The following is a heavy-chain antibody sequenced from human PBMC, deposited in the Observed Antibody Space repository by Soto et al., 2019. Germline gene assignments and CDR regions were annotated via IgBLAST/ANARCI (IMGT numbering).Heavy chain of an antibody. CDR3: ARGNSFRWFDP. J-gene: IGHJ5*02. CDR2: IYYSGST. V-gene: IGHV4-39*07. Sequence: QLQLQESGPGLVKPSETLSLTCTVSGGSISSSSYYWGWIRQPPGKGLEWIGSIYYSGSTYYNPSLKSRVTISVDTSKNQFSLKLSSVTAADTAVYYCARGNSFRWFDPWGQGTLVTVSS. CDR1: GGSISSSSYY. D-gene: IGHD2-15*01.